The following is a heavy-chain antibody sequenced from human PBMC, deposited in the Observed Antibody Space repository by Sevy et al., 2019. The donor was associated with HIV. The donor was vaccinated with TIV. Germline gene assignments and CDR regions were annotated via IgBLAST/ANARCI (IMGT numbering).Heavy chain of an antibody. CDR1: GFTFSRYW. V-gene: IGHV3-7*01. CDR2: MKQDGSEK. J-gene: IGHJ3*02. CDR3: ARGYYSSWHPYGAFDI. D-gene: IGHD6-13*01. Sequence: GGSLRLSCAASGFTFSRYWMSWVRQAPGKGLEWVATMKQDGSEKYYGDSVKGRFTISRDNAKNSLYLQMNRLTAEDTSMYYCARGYYSSWHPYGAFDIWGQGTMVTVSS.